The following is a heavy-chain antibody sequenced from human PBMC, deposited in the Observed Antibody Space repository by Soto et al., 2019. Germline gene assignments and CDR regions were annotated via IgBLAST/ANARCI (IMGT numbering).Heavy chain of an antibody. CDR3: ARKETIVVVPAAKYYYGMDV. V-gene: IGHV1-69*13. J-gene: IGHJ6*02. CDR2: IIPIFGTA. Sequence: ASVKVSCKASGGTFSSYAISWVRQAPGQGLEWMGGIIPIFGTANYAQKFQGRVTITADESTSTVYMELSSLRSEDTAVYYCARKETIVVVPAAKYYYGMDVWGQGTTVTVSS. CDR1: GGTFSSYA. D-gene: IGHD2-2*01.